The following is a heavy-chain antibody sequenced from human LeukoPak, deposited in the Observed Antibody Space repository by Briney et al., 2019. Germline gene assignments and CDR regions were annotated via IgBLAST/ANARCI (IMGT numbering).Heavy chain of an antibody. CDR1: GFTFSNAW. V-gene: IGHV3-15*01. CDR2: IKSKTDGGTT. CDR3: TTVPWLGKSIDY. Sequence: PGGSLGLSCAASGFTFSNAWMSWVRQAPGKGLEWVGRIKSKTDGGTTDYAAPVKGRFTISRDDSKNTLYLQMNSLKTEETAVYYCTTVPWLGKSIDYGGEGTLLTVSS. J-gene: IGHJ4*02. D-gene: IGHD6-19*01.